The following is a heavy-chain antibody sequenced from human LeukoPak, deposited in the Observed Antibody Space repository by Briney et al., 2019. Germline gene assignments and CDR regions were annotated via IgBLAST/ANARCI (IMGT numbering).Heavy chain of an antibody. CDR1: GYTFTGYY. CDR3: ARDLSSWYDDDWFDP. J-gene: IGHJ5*02. CDR2: INPNSGGT. Sequence: ASVKVSCKASGYTFTGYYMHWVRRAPGQGLEWMGWINPNSGGTNYAQKFQGRVTMTRDTSISTAYMELSRLRSDDTAVYYCARDLSSWYDDDWFDPWGQGTLVTVSS. D-gene: IGHD6-13*01. V-gene: IGHV1-2*02.